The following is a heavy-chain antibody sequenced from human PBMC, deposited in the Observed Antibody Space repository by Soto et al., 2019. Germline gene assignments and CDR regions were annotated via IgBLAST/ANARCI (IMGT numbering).Heavy chain of an antibody. V-gene: IGHV1-2*02. CDR1: GYAFSGDY. J-gene: IGHJ6*02. CDR3: ARCRKSFWAGSPMDDYGMDV. Sequence: SSVNGYWKAAGYAFSGDYIQWVRQAQRQGLELMECIHPNLGGKDHSQKFQGRVTLARDTSVNTAYMELSNLTSDDTAIYYCARCRKSFWAGSPMDDYGMDVWGQGTTVTVYS. CDR2: IHPNLGGK. D-gene: IGHD3-3*01.